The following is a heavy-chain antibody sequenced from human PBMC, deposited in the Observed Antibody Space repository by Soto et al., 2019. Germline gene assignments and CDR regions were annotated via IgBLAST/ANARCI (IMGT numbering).Heavy chain of an antibody. CDR1: GGSINSGGYY. J-gene: IGHJ4*02. D-gene: IGHD6-13*01. CDR2: INYSGST. CDR3: ARGNPPGIAAAGARDYFDY. Sequence: PSETLSLTCTVSGGSINSGGYYWSWIRQHPGKGLEWIGYINYSGSTNYNPSLKSRVIISRDTSKNQFSLKLSSVTAADTAVYYCARGNPPGIAAAGARDYFDYWGQGTLVTVSS. V-gene: IGHV4-31*03.